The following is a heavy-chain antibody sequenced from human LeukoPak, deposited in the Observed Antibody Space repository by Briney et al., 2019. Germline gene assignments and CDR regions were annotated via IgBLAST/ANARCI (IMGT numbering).Heavy chain of an antibody. CDR3: AREIRNYYDSSGYYY. CDR1: GFTFSSYA. D-gene: IGHD3-22*01. J-gene: IGHJ4*02. Sequence: GGSLRLSCAASGFTFSSYAMHWVRQAPGKGLERVAVISYDGSNKYYADSVKGRFTISRDNSKNTLYLQMNSLRAEDTAVYYCAREIRNYYDSSGYYYWGQGTLVTVSS. V-gene: IGHV3-30*01. CDR2: ISYDGSNK.